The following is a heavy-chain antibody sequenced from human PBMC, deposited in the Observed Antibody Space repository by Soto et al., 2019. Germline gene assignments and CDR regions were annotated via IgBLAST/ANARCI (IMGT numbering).Heavy chain of an antibody. V-gene: IGHV3-30*18. Sequence: VQLVESGGGVVQPGRSLRLSCAASGFTFSSYGMHWVRQAPGKGLEWVAVISYDGSNKYYADSVKGRFTISRDNSKNTLYLQMNSLRAEDTAVYYCAKDRQVLVYYGMDVWGQGTTVTVSS. CDR3: AKDRQVLVYYGMDV. J-gene: IGHJ6*02. CDR1: GFTFSSYG. CDR2: ISYDGSNK.